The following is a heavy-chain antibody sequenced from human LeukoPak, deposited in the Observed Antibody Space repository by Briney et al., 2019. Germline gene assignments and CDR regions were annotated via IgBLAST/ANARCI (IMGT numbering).Heavy chain of an antibody. Sequence: GGSLRLSCAASGFTFSSYEMNWVRQAPGKGLEWVSASSGSGSITYYADSVKGRFTISRDNSNNTLYLQMNSLRAEDTAVYYCAKDLSSGYYDAFDIWGQGTMVTVSS. CDR1: GFTFSSYE. CDR3: AKDLSSGYYDAFDI. V-gene: IGHV3-23*01. CDR2: SSGSGSIT. D-gene: IGHD3-22*01. J-gene: IGHJ3*02.